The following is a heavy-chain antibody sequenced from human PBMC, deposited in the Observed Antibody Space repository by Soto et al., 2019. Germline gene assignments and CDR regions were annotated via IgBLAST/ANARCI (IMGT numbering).Heavy chain of an antibody. D-gene: IGHD6-6*01. J-gene: IGHJ6*02. Sequence: ASVKVSCKASGYTFTSYGISWVRQAPGQGLEWMGWISAYNGNTNYAQKLQGRVTMTTDTSTSTAYMELRSLRSDDTAVYHCARVPVSAVSYSSSSVLVPPRYYYYGMDVWGQ. CDR1: GYTFTSYG. V-gene: IGHV1-18*01. CDR2: ISAYNGNT. CDR3: ARVPVSAVSYSSSSVLVPPRYYYYGMDV.